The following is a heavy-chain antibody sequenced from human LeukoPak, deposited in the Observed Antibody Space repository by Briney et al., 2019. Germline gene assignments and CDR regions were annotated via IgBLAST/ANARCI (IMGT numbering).Heavy chain of an antibody. Sequence: GGSLRLSRAGSGFTFSSNALSWVRQAPGKGLEWVSAISTSGGNTYYADSVRGRFTISRDNSKNTLYLQMNTLRAEDTAVYYCATTKQARRYFDYRGQGTLVTVSS. V-gene: IGHV3-23*01. CDR1: GFTFSSNA. CDR3: ATTKQARRYFDY. J-gene: IGHJ4*02. CDR2: ISTSGGNT. D-gene: IGHD1-1*01.